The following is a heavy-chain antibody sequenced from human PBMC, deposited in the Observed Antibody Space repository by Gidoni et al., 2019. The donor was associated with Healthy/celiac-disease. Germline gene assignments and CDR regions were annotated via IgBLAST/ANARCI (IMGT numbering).Heavy chain of an antibody. J-gene: IGHJ4*02. V-gene: IGHV3-11*01. CDR3: ARDRRKWLVEGGDY. CDR2: SSSSGSTK. D-gene: IGHD6-19*01. Sequence: QVQLVESGGVLVKPAGSPSLSCAASGFPFSDYYMSWIRQAPGKGREWVSYSSSSGSTKYYADSVKGRFTISRDNAKNSLYLQMNSLRAEDTAVYYCARDRRKWLVEGGDYWGQGTLVTVSS. CDR1: GFPFSDYY.